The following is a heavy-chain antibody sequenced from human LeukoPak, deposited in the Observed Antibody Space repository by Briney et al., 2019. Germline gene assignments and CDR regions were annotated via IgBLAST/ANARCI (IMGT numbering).Heavy chain of an antibody. CDR2: IKQDGSQE. J-gene: IGHJ6*03. V-gene: IGHV3-7*01. Sequence: PGGSLRLSCAASGFTFSNYWMGWVRQAPGKGLEWVANIKQDGSQEYYVDSVKGRFTISRDNTKNSLYLQMNSLRDEDTAVYYCAREYTDSSGRNYYYYYMDVWGKETTATVSS. CDR1: GFTFSNYW. CDR3: AREYTDSSGRNYYYYYMDV. D-gene: IGHD6-19*01.